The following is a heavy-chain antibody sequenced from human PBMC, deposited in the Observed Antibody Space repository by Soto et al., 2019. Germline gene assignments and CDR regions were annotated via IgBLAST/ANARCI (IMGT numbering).Heavy chain of an antibody. CDR2: IYPGDSDT. Sequence: PGESLKISCKGSGYSFTSYWIGWVRQMPGKGLEWMGIIYPGDSDTRYSPSSQGQVTISADKSISTAYLQWSSLKASDTAMYYCARSGPNDSGYYYGYAFDIWGQGTMLTVSS. J-gene: IGHJ3*02. CDR3: ARSGPNDSGYYYGYAFDI. V-gene: IGHV5-51*01. D-gene: IGHD3-22*01. CDR1: GYSFTSYW.